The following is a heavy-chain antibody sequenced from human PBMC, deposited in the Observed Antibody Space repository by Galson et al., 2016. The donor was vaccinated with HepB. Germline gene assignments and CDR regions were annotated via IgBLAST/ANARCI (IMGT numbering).Heavy chain of an antibody. CDR2: ISSDGSSK. V-gene: IGHV3-30-3*01. J-gene: IGHJ4*02. Sequence: SLRLSCAASGFTFGRYWMHWVRRAPGKGLEWVAVISSDGSSKYYADSVKGRFTISRDNDKSALYLQMNSLRAEDTAVYYCARTELGYATPLLAYWGQGTLVTVSS. CDR3: ARTELGYATPLLAY. CDR1: GFTFGRYW. D-gene: IGHD2-15*01.